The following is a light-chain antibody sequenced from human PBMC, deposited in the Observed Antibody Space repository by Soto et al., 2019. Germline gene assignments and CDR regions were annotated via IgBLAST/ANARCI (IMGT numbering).Light chain of an antibody. CDR2: GAS. CDR1: QSVITND. V-gene: IGKV3-20*01. J-gene: IGKJ1*01. CDR3: QRYGSAQWT. Sequence: EVVLTQSPGTLSLSPGERAALSCRASQSVITNDLACYQQSAGQAPRLLIYGASSRATGIPDMFSGSGSGTDFTLTISRLEPEDFAVYYCQRYGSAQWTFGQGTKVEIK.